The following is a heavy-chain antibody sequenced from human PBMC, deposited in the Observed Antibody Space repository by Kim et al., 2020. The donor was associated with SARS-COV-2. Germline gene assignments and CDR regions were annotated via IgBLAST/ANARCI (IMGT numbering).Heavy chain of an antibody. D-gene: IGHD6-6*01. J-gene: IGHJ4*02. CDR3: ARLQYSNPPGMVDC. CDR2: IYYSGST. V-gene: IGHV4-59*02. CDR1: GGSVTSYY. Sequence: SETLSLTCSVSGGSVTSYYWSWIRQPPGKGLEWIGYIYYSGSTNYNPSLRSRVTISVDTSKNQFSLKLSSVTAADTAVYYCARLQYSNPPGMVDCWGQGTLVTVSS.